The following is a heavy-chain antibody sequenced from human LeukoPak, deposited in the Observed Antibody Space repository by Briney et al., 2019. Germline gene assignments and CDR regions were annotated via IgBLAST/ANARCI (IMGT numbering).Heavy chain of an antibody. Sequence: ASVKVSCKASGYTFSDYFINWVRQAPGQGLEWMGWINPDSGGTNYAQNFQGRVTMTRDTSISSAYMDLSRLRSDDTAVYYCARGDSSGFDYWGQGTLVTVSS. CDR2: INPDSGGT. V-gene: IGHV1-2*02. CDR3: ARGDSSGFDY. D-gene: IGHD3-22*01. J-gene: IGHJ4*02. CDR1: GYTFSDYF.